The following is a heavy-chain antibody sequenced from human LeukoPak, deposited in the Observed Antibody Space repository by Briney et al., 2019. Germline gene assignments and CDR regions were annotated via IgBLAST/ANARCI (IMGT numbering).Heavy chain of an antibody. CDR1: GYTFTSYG. Sequence: GASVKVSCKASGYTFTSYGISWVRQAPGRGLEWMGWINPKSGGTNYVQKFQGRVTMTRDTSISTAYMELNRLRSDDTAMYYCARGPHLFLTNYFIAYWGQGTLVTVSS. V-gene: IGHV1-2*02. J-gene: IGHJ4*02. CDR2: INPKSGGT. D-gene: IGHD3-9*01. CDR3: ARGPHLFLTNYFIAY.